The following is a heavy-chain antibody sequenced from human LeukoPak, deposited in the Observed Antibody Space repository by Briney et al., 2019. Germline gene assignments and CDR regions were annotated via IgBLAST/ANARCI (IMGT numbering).Heavy chain of an antibody. Sequence: GGSLRLSCAASGFTFSSYDMSWVRQAPGKGLEWVSAISGSGGSTYYADSVKGRFTISRDNSKNTLYLQMNSLRAEDTAVYYCAKDNHFDVWGSYRLTPSFDYWGQGTLVTVSS. D-gene: IGHD3-16*02. CDR2: ISGSGGST. J-gene: IGHJ4*02. CDR1: GFTFSSYD. CDR3: AKDNHFDVWGSYRLTPSFDY. V-gene: IGHV3-23*01.